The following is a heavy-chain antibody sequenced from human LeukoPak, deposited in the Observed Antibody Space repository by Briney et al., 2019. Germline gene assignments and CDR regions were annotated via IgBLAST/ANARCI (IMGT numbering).Heavy chain of an antibody. D-gene: IGHD2-2*01. CDR2: ISAYNGNT. J-gene: IGHJ6*03. Sequence: ASVKVSCKASGYTFTGYGISWVRQAPGQGLEWMGWISAYNGNTNYAQKLQDRVTMTTDTSTSTAYMELRSLRSDDTAVYYCARVPAATVYYYYYMDVWGKGTTVTVSS. CDR1: GYTFTGYG. V-gene: IGHV1-18*01. CDR3: ARVPAATVYYYYYMDV.